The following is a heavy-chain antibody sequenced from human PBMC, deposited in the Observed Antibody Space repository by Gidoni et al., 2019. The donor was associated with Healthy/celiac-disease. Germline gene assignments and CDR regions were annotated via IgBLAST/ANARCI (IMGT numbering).Heavy chain of an antibody. V-gene: IGHV4-59*01. J-gene: IGHJ6*02. CDR3: ARAVAGRGMDYYGMDV. CDR2: IYYSGST. CDR1: GGSLSSYY. Sequence: QVQLQESGPGLVKPSETMSLTCTVSGGSLSSYYWSWIRQPPGKGLEWIGYIYYSGSTNYNPSLKSRVTISVDTSKNQFSLKLSSVTAADTAVYYCARAVAGRGMDYYGMDVWGQGTTVTVSS. D-gene: IGHD6-19*01.